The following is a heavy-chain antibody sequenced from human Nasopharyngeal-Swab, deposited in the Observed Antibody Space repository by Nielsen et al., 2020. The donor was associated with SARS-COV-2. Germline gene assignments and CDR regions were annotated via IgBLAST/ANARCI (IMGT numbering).Heavy chain of an antibody. CDR3: ARATHDYGDYRFDF. V-gene: IGHV3-13*01. CDR2: VGIPGDT. Sequence: GESLKISCAASGFSFTNYAMYWIRQATGKGLEWVSAVGIPGDTYYAGSVKGRFTISREDAKNYLYLQMNNLRAADTAVYYCARATHDYGDYRFDFWGQGTLVTVSS. D-gene: IGHD4-17*01. J-gene: IGHJ4*02. CDR1: GFSFTNYA.